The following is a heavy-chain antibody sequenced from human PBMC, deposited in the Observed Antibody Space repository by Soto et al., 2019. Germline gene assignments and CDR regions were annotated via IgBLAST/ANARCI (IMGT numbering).Heavy chain of an antibody. CDR3: ARGLLYGDSYYMDV. J-gene: IGHJ6*03. D-gene: IGHD4-17*01. V-gene: IGHV1-8*01. Sequence: ASVKVSCKASGYPFTSYDVNWVRLAAGQGLEWMGWMNPNSGNTGSAQKFQGRVTMTRNTSINTAYMELSILTSEDTAMYYCARGLLYGDSYYMDVWGEGTTVTVS. CDR2: MNPNSGNT. CDR1: GYPFTSYD.